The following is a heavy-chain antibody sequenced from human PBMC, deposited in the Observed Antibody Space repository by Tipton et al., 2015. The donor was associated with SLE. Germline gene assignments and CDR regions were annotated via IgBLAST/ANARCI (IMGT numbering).Heavy chain of an antibody. V-gene: IGHV4-59*01. J-gene: IGHJ4*02. CDR3: ARDTVTPPLDY. CDR2: IYYSGST. CDR1: GGSINSYY. D-gene: IGHD4-17*01. Sequence: LRLSCTVSGGSINSYYWSWIRQPPGKGLEWIGYIYYSGSTNYNPSLKSRVTISVDTSKNQFSLKLSSVTAADTAVYYCARDTVTPPLDYWGQGTLVTVSS.